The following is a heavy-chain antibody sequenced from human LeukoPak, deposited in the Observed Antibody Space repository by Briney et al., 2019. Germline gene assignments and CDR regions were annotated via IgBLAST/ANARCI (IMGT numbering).Heavy chain of an antibody. CDR2: IYYSGST. Sequence: SETLSLTCTVSGGSISSGDYYWSWIRQPPGKGLEWIGYIYYSGSTYYNPSLKSRVTISVDTAKNQFSLKLSSVTSAETAVYYCARGKMATNVDHWGQGTLVTVSS. J-gene: IGHJ4*02. D-gene: IGHD5-24*01. V-gene: IGHV4-30-4*08. CDR3: ARGKMATNVDH. CDR1: GGSISSGDYY.